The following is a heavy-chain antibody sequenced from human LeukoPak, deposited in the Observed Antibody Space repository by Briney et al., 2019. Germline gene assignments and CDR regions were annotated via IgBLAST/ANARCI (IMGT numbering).Heavy chain of an antibody. J-gene: IGHJ4*02. D-gene: IGHD3-22*01. CDR3: ARDGDRSGYNCY. Sequence: ASVKVSCKASGYTFSDYGISWVRRAPGQGLEWMGWISTYSGNTNYAQKLQGRVAMTTDTSTSTAYMELRSLRSDDTAVYCCARDGDRSGYNCYSGQGTLVTVSS. CDR1: GYTFSDYG. V-gene: IGHV1-18*01. CDR2: ISTYSGNT.